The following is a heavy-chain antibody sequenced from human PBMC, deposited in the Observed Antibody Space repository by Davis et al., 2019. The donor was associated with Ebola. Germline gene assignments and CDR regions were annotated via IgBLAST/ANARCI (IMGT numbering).Heavy chain of an antibody. Sequence: MPSETLSLTCTVSGGSISTYYWSWIRQPPGKGLEWIGYIYYSGSTYYNPSLKSRVTISVDTSKNQFSLKLSSVTAADTAVYYCARGDDYWGQGTLVTVSS. CDR2: IYYSGST. CDR3: ARGDDY. V-gene: IGHV4-30-4*08. J-gene: IGHJ4*02. CDR1: GGSISTYY.